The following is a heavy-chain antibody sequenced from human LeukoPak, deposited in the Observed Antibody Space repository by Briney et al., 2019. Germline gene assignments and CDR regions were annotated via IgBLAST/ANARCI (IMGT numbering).Heavy chain of an antibody. CDR1: GYTFTGYY. CDR3: ARAADGSGWQGGARTGPIYFDY. CDR2: INPNSGGT. V-gene: IGHV1-2*02. Sequence: GASVKVSCKASGYTFTGYYMHWVRQAPGQGLEWMGWINPNSGGTNYAQKFQGRVTMTRDTSISTAYMELSRLRSDDTAVYYCARAADGSGWQGGARTGPIYFDYWGQGTLVTVSS. D-gene: IGHD6-19*01. J-gene: IGHJ4*02.